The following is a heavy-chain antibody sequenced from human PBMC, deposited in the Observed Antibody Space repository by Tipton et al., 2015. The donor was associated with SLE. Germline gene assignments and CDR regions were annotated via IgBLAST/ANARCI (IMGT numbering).Heavy chain of an antibody. CDR2: INHSGSP. D-gene: IGHD2-15*01. CDR1: GGSFSGYY. V-gene: IGHV4-34*01. CDR3: AREPSGGAATVWFDP. Sequence: TLSLTCAVYGGSFSGYYWSWIRQPPGKGLEWIGEINHSGSPNYNPSLKSRVTTSVDTSKNQLSLKLSSVTAADTAVYYCAREPSGGAATVWFDPWGQGTLVTVSS. J-gene: IGHJ5*02.